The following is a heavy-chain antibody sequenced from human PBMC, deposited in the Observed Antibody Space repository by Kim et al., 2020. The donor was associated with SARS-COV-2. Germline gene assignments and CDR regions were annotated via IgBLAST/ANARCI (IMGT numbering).Heavy chain of an antibody. CDR1: GFTFSSYG. CDR3: ARPGYKGWIVYSDYDYFDY. CDR2: IWYDGSNK. D-gene: IGHD5-12*01. J-gene: IGHJ4*02. V-gene: IGHV3-33*01. Sequence: GGSLRLSCAASGFTFSSYGMHWVRQAPGKGLEWVAVIWYDGSNKYYADSVKGRFTISRDNSKNTLYLQMNSLRAEDTAVYYCARPGYKGWIVYSDYDYFDYWGQGTLVTVSS.